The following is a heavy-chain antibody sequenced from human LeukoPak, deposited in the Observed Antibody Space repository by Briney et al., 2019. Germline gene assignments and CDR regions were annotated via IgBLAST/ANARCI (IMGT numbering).Heavy chain of an antibody. D-gene: IGHD5/OR15-5a*01. J-gene: IGHJ4*02. CDR3: AREAYSVRNGLDY. CDR2: ISSSSTYI. CDR1: GGSISSSN. V-gene: IGHV3-21*01. Sequence: GTLSLTCAVSGGSISSSNWWSWVRQPPGKGLEWVSSISSSSTYIYYADSVKGRFTISRDNAKNSLYLQMNSLRAEDTAVYYRAREAYSVRNGLDYWGQGTLVTVSS.